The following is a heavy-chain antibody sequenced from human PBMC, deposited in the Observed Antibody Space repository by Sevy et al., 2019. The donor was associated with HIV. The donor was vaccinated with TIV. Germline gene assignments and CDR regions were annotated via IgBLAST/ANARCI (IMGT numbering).Heavy chain of an antibody. Sequence: GGSLRLSCAASGFTLGSYTMNWVRQAPGEGLEWVASISATGGSTYYADSVKGRFTISRDGSKGQLYLQMNSLTAEDTAIFYCAKTLQKLPFHPHYFDYWGQGTLVTVSS. CDR1: GFTLGSYT. J-gene: IGHJ4*02. CDR3: AKTLQKLPFHPHYFDY. V-gene: IGHV3-23*01. D-gene: IGHD2-21*02. CDR2: ISATGGST.